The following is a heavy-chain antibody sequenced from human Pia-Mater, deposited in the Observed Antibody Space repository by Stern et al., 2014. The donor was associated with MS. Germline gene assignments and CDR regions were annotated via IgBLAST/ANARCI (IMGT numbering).Heavy chain of an antibody. Sequence: QLVQSGAEVKKPGASVKVSCKASGYTFTGYFMHWVRQAPGQGLEWMGWINPNRGGTNYALQFQGWVTMTRDTSISTAYMELRRLKSDDTAIYYCARGGPYGDYGLWFDPWGQGTLVTVSS. D-gene: IGHD4-17*01. CDR2: INPNRGGT. V-gene: IGHV1-2*04. J-gene: IGHJ5*02. CDR1: GYTFTGYF. CDR3: ARGGPYGDYGLWFDP.